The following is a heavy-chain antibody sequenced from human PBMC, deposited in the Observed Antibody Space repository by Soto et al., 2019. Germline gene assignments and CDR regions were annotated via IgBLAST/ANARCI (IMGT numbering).Heavy chain of an antibody. CDR1: GDSFTSYL. CDR3: ARRVDMITFGGVIGYNWFDT. J-gene: IGHJ5*02. Sequence: PXESLKVSCQCSGDSFTSYLISLVLQMPGKGLEWMGRIDPSDSYTNYSPSFQGHVTISADKSISTAYLQWSSLKASDTAMYYCARRVDMITFGGVIGYNWFDTWGQGTLVTVYS. D-gene: IGHD3-16*02. V-gene: IGHV5-10-1*01. CDR2: IDPSDSYT.